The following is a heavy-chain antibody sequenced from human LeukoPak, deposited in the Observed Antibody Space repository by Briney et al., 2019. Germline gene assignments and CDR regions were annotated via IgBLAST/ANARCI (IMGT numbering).Heavy chain of an antibody. CDR3: AKVEDYDFWSGPDY. V-gene: IGHV3-23*01. CDR2: ISGSGGST. CDR1: GFTFSSYA. Sequence: GGSLRLSCAASGFTFSSYAMSWVRQAPGKGLEWVSAISGSGGSTYYADSVKGRFTISRDNSKNTLYLRMNSLRAEDTAVYYCAKVEDYDFWSGPDYWGQGTLVTVSS. J-gene: IGHJ4*02. D-gene: IGHD3-3*01.